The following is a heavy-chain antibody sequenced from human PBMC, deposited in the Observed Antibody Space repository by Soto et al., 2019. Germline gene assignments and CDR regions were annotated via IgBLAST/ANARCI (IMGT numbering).Heavy chain of an antibody. CDR1: GFIFSRHW. CDR3: ARDKEGGANDY. D-gene: IGHD3-16*01. J-gene: IGHJ4*02. Sequence: GGSLRLSCAASGFIFSRHWMSWVRQAPGKGLEWVANIKEDGSVKKYVDSVKGRFTISRDNAKNSMYLQVNSLRAEDTAVYFCARDKEGGANDYWGQGTLVTVSS. V-gene: IGHV3-7*05. CDR2: IKEDGSVK.